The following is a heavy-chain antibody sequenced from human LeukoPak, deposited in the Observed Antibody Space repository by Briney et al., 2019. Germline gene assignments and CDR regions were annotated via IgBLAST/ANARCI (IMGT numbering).Heavy chain of an antibody. CDR1: TFTFSNYW. CDR3: ARSMGRYNWFDP. V-gene: IGHV3-7*03. D-gene: IGHD2-8*01. J-gene: IGHJ5*02. CDR2: IKQDGSEK. Sequence: PGGSLRLSCAASTFTFSNYWMSWVRQAPGKGLEWVANIKQDGSEKYYVDSVKGRFTIPRDDAKTSLYLQMNSLRAEDTAVYYCARSMGRYNWFDPWGQGTLVTVSS.